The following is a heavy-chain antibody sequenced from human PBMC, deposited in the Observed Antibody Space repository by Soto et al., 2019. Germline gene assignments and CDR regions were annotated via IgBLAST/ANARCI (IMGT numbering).Heavy chain of an antibody. CDR1: RGSVSSATYY. V-gene: IGHV4-61*01. J-gene: IGHJ6*02. CDR3: ARPRDTHINYYYALDV. CDR2: IYYSGST. D-gene: IGHD1-20*01. Sequence: SETLSLTCSVSRGSVSSATYYWNWMRQPPGKPLEWIGYIYYSGSTNYNPSLKSRVTISLDTSNDRFSLRLSSVTAADTAVYYCARPRDTHINYYYALDVWGPGTSVTVYS.